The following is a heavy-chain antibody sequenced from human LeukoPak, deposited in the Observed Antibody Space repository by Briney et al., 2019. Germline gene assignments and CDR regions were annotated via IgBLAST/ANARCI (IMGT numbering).Heavy chain of an antibody. D-gene: IGHD5-12*01. CDR1: GGSISGYY. Sequence: PSETLSLTCTVSGGSISGYYWSWIRQPPGKGLEWIGYIYYSGSTNYNPSLKSRVTISVDTSENQFSLKLNSVTAADTAVYYCARDPRLSWYFDLWGRGTLVTVSS. CDR3: ARDPRLSWYFDL. J-gene: IGHJ2*01. V-gene: IGHV4-59*01. CDR2: IYYSGST.